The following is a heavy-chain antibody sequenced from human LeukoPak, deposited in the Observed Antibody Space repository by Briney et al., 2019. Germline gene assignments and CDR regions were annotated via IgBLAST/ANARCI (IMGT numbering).Heavy chain of an antibody. CDR1: GFTFSSYA. J-gene: IGHJ4*02. CDR2: ISGSGGST. V-gene: IGHV3-23*01. D-gene: IGHD3-22*01. Sequence: PGGSLRLSCAASGFTFSSYAMSWVRQAPGKGLEWVSAISGSGGSTYYADSVKGRFTISRDNSKNTLYLQMNSLRAEDTAVYYCAKFPMIVVVITFCYFDYWGQGTLVTVSS. CDR3: AKFPMIVVVITFCYFDY.